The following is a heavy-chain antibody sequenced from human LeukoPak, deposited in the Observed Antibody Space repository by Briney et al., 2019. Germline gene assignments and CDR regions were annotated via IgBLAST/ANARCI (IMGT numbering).Heavy chain of an antibody. CDR2: INTNTGNP. D-gene: IGHD3-10*01. CDR1: GYTFTSYA. CDR3: AREEGPNLKLLWLGELSFYFDY. Sequence: ASVKVSCKASGYTFTSYAMNWVRQAPGQGLEWMGWINTNTGNPTYAQGFTGRFVFSLDTSVSTAYLQISSLKAEDTAVYYCAREEGPNLKLLWLGELSFYFDYWGQGTLVTVSS. V-gene: IGHV7-4-1*02. J-gene: IGHJ4*02.